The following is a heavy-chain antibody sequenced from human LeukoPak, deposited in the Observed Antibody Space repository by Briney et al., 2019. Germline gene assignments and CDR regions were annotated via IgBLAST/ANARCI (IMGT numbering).Heavy chain of an antibody. V-gene: IGHV3-30-3*01. CDR3: ARDYSSGYDILTTWGQYYGMDV. CDR2: ISDNGTKK. Sequence: GGSLRLSCAASGFTFRNYSINWVRQAPGKGLEWVALISDNGTKKYYADSVKGRFTIARDNSRNTLFLQMNSLRPEDTAVYYCARDYSSGYDILTTWGQYYGMDVWGQGTTVTVSS. CDR1: GFTFRNYS. D-gene: IGHD3-9*01. J-gene: IGHJ6*02.